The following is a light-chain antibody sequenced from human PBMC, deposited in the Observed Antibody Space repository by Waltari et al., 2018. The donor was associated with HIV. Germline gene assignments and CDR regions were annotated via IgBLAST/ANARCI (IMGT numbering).Light chain of an antibody. CDR1: SSNIGAGYD. CDR2: GNP. V-gene: IGLV1-40*01. Sequence: QSALTQPPSVSGAPGQRVTISCTGSSSNIGAGYDVHWYQQLPGTAPKLLIYGNPNRPSGVPDRFSGSKSGTSASLAITGLQTEDEGTYYCQSYDNSLGGHWGFGGGTKLTVL. CDR3: QSYDNSLGGHWG. J-gene: IGLJ3*02.